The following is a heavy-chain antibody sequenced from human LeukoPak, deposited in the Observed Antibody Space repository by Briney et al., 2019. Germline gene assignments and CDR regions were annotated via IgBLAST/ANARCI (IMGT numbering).Heavy chain of an antibody. D-gene: IGHD6-13*01. CDR3: AKMWQQLVRFAGFDI. Sequence: GGSLRLSCAASGFTFSDYGMYWVRQAPGKGLEWVTFIVYDGTNKYYADSVKGRFTISRDNSKNTLYLQMSSLRAEDTAVYYCAKMWQQLVRFAGFDIWGQGTMVTVSS. CDR2: IVYDGTNK. CDR1: GFTFSDYG. J-gene: IGHJ3*02. V-gene: IGHV3-30*02.